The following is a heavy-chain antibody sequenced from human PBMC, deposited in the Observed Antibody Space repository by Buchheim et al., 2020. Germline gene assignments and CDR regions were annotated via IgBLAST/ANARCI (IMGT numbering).Heavy chain of an antibody. CDR3: AKLRWLADLQNYFES. Sequence: EVQVLESGGDLVQPGGSLRLSCAASGFSFSSYAMSWVRQAPGKGLECLSVITGAADNTYYADSVRGRFTISRDTSKNTLYLQMNSLRADDTAVYYWAKLRWLADLQNYFESWGQGTL. V-gene: IGHV3-23*01. J-gene: IGHJ4*02. CDR1: GFSFSSYA. CDR2: ITGAADNT. D-gene: IGHD4-23*01.